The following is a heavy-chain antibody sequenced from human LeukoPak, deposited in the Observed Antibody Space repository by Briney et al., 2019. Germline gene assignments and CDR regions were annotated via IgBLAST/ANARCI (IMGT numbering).Heavy chain of an antibody. CDR1: GFTFSNAW. J-gene: IGHJ1*01. V-gene: IGHV3-15*01. CDR2: IKSKTDGGTT. Sequence: GGSLRLSCAASGFTFSNAWMSWVRQAPGKGLEWVGRIKSKTDGGTTDYAASVKGRFTISRDDSKNTLYLQMNSLKTEDTAVYYCTTVGAPRTPLFRHWGQGTLVTVSS. CDR3: TTVGAPRTPLFRH. D-gene: IGHD1-14*01.